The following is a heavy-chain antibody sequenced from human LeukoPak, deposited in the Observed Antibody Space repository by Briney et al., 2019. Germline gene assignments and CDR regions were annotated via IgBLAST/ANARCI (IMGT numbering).Heavy chain of an antibody. J-gene: IGHJ6*02. CDR3: ARLASVLGVLTMHYHYGMDV. V-gene: IGHV3-48*03. Sequence: GGSLRLSCAASAFNLSSYEMNWVRQAPGKGLEWFSYISSSGDLIYHADSVKGRFTISKDNGKNSLYLQMGSLRAEDTGVYYCARLASVLGVLTMHYHYGMDVWGQGTTVTVSS. D-gene: IGHD3-16*01. CDR2: ISSSGDLI. CDR1: AFNLSSYE.